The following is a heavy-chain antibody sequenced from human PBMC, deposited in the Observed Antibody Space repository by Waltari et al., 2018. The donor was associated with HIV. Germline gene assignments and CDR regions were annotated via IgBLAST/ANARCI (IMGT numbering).Heavy chain of an antibody. CDR2: IGVSGGST. CDR1: GFTFSNYG. J-gene: IGHJ6*02. D-gene: IGHD6-13*01. V-gene: IGHV3-23*01. Sequence: EVQVLESGGALVQPGGSLRLSCAASGFTFSNYGMSWVRQAPGKGLELVSTIGVSGGSTYYADSVKGRFTVSRDNSKNTLYLQMNSLRAEDTAVYFCVKEHQYSHSWYSYYGMDVWGQGTTVTVSS. CDR3: VKEHQYSHSWYSYYGMDV.